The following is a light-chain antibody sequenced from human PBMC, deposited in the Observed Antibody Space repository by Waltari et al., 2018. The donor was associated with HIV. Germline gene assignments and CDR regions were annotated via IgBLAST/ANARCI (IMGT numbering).Light chain of an antibody. CDR2: AAC. CDR3: QQSYSTPWT. V-gene: IGKV1-39*01. Sequence: DIQMTQSPSSLSPSVGDRVTITCRASQIISSYFNWYQQKPGKAHKLLIYAACSLQSGVQSRFSGSGSGTDFTLTISSLQPEDFATYYCQQSYSTPWTFGQGTKVEIK. CDR1: QIISSY. J-gene: IGKJ1*01.